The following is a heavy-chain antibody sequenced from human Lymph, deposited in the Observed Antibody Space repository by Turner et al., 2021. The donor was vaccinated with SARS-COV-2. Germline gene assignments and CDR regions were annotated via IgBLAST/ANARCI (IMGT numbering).Heavy chain of an antibody. CDR3: ARDSPYCSSTSCYDP. J-gene: IGHJ5*02. V-gene: IGHV1-69*10. CDR2: IIPILAIA. CDR1: GGTFSSYA. Sequence: QVQLVQSGAEVKKPGSSVKVSCKASGGTFSSYAITWVRQATGQGLEWMGGIIPILAIANYAQKFQGRVTITADKSTSTAYMELSSLRSEDTAVYYCARDSPYCSSTSCYDPWGQGTLVTVSS. D-gene: IGHD2-2*01.